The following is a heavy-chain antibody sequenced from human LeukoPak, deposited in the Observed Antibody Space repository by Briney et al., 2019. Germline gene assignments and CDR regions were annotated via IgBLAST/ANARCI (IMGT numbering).Heavy chain of an antibody. CDR3: AKGDWITPDRGYFDY. J-gene: IGHJ4*02. V-gene: IGHV3-23*01. D-gene: IGHD3-16*01. CDR2: ISGSGGST. Sequence: GGSLRLFCAASGFTFSSYAMSWVRQAPGKGLEGVSAISGSGGSTYYAGSVKGRFTISRDNSKNTLYLQMNSLRAEDTAVYYCAKGDWITPDRGYFDYWGQGTLVTVSS. CDR1: GFTFSSYA.